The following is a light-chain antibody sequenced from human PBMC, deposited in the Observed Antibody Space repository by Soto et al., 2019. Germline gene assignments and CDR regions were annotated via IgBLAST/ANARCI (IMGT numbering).Light chain of an antibody. V-gene: IGLV2-23*01. CDR3: CSYALGSTLV. Sequence: QSVLTQPASVSGSSGQSITISCTGTSSDVGSYNLVSWHQHHPGKAPKLIIYGGDKRPSGVSNRFSGSKSGNTASLTISGLQAEDEADYYCCSYALGSTLVFGGGTKLTVL. CDR2: GGD. J-gene: IGLJ2*01. CDR1: SSDVGSYNL.